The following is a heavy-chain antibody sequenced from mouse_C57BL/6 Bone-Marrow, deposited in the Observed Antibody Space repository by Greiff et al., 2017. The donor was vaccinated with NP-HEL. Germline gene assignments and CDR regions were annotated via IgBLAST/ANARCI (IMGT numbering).Heavy chain of an antibody. CDR1: GFTFSDFY. Sequence: EVKLMESGGGLVQSGRSLRLSCATSGFTFSDFYMEWFRQAPGKGLEWIAASRNKANDYTTEYSASVKGRFIVSRDTSQSILYLQMNALRAEDTAIYYCARDAGDYPYYAMDYWGQGTSVTVSS. CDR3: ARDAGDYPYYAMDY. D-gene: IGHD2-4*01. V-gene: IGHV7-1*01. CDR2: SRNKANDYTT. J-gene: IGHJ4*01.